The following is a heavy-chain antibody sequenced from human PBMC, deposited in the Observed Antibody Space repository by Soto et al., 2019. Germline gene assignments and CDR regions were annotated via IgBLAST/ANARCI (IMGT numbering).Heavy chain of an antibody. CDR3: ARDMVVFGSGYPEGGFDY. V-gene: IGHV3-7*01. CDR2: IKQDGRGK. D-gene: IGHD3-22*01. CDR1: GFTFTNYW. Sequence: EAQLVESGGGLVQPGGSLRLSCAASGFTFTNYWMSWVRQAPGKGLEWVANIKQDGRGKYYADSAKGRFIISRDNAKTSLSLQMTSLRAEDTAVYYWARDMVVFGSGYPEGGFDYWYQGTPVTGSS. J-gene: IGHJ4*02.